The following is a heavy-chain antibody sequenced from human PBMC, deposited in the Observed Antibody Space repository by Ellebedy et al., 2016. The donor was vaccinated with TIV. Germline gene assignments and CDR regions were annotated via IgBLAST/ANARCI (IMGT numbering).Heavy chain of an antibody. D-gene: IGHD4-17*01. V-gene: IGHV3-21*04. CDR1: GFTLSTYT. CDR2: ITNSDYI. CDR3: AREVRSDY. Sequence: GESLKISCAASGFTLSTYTMNWVRQAPGKGLEWVSSITNSDYIYYTNSVRGRFTISRDNAKNSLYLQMNSLRAEDTAGYYCAREVRSDYWGQGTLVTVSS. J-gene: IGHJ4*02.